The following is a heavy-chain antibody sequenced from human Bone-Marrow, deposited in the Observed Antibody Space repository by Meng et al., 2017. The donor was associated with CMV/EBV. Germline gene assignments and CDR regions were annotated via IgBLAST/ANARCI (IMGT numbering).Heavy chain of an antibody. CDR1: GYTFTSYD. Sequence: ASVKVSCKASGYTFTSYDINWVRHATGQGLEWMGWMNPNSGNTGYAQKFQGRVTITRNTSISTAYMELSSLRSEDTAVYYCARDYYYYGMDVWGQGTTVTGSS. V-gene: IGHV1-8*03. CDR3: ARDYYYYGMDV. J-gene: IGHJ6*01. CDR2: MNPNSGNT.